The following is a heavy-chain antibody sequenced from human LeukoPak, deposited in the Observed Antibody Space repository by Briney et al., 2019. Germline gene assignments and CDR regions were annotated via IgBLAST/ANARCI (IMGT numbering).Heavy chain of an antibody. D-gene: IGHD5-12*01. V-gene: IGHV4-59*08. CDR1: GGSISSYY. J-gene: IGHJ4*02. Sequence: PSETLSLTCTVSGGSISSYYWSWIRQPPGKGLEWIGYIYYSGSTTYNPSLKSRVTISVDTSKNQFSLKLSSVTAADTAVYYCASQEPIVATIDYWGQGTLVTVSS. CDR2: IYYSGST. CDR3: ASQEPIVATIDY.